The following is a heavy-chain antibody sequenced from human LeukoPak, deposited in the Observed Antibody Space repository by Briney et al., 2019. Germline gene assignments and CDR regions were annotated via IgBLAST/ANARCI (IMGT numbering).Heavy chain of an antibody. CDR2: ISSSSSTI. V-gene: IGHV3-48*04. CDR3: ARGIEGYDVLTGYYP. D-gene: IGHD3-9*01. Sequence: GGSLRLSCAASGFTFSSYSMNWVRQAPGKGLEWVSYISSSSSTIYYADSVKGRFTISRDNAKNSLYLQMNSLRAEDTAVYYCARGIEGYDVLTGYYPWGQGTLVTVSS. CDR1: GFTFSSYS. J-gene: IGHJ5*02.